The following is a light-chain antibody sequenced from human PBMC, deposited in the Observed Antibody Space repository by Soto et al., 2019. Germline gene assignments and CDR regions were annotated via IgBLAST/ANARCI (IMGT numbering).Light chain of an antibody. Sequence: EIVLTQSPGTLSLSPGERATLSCRASQSVSSSYLAWYQQKPGQAPRLLIYGASSRATGIPDRFSGSGSGTDFTLTISSLEHEDVAVYYCQQYGSSPRVTFGQGTRLEIK. V-gene: IGKV3-20*01. CDR2: GAS. CDR1: QSVSSSY. CDR3: QQYGSSPRVT. J-gene: IGKJ5*01.